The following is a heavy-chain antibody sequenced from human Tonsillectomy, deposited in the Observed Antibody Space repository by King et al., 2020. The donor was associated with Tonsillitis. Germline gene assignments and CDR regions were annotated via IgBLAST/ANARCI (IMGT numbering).Heavy chain of an antibody. Sequence: QLVQSGAEVKKPGASVQVSCKASGYTFSSYGISWVRQAPGQGLEWMGWISGYNGNTKYAQKFQGRVTMTTDTSTTTSTIYMELRSLRSDDTAVYYCARVPSYYDFWSGYYMDVWGKGTTVTVSS. CDR1: GYTFSSYG. D-gene: IGHD3-3*01. J-gene: IGHJ6*04. V-gene: IGHV1-18*01. CDR3: ARVPSYYDFWSGYYMDV. CDR2: ISGYNGNT.